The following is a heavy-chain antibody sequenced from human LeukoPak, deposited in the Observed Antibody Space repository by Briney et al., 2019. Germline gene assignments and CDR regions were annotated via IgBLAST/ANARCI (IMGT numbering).Heavy chain of an antibody. D-gene: IGHD1-26*01. Sequence: GGSLRLSCEASGFTFTTYSMTWVRQAPGKGLEWVSAISGSGGSTYYADSVKGRFTISRDNSKNTLYLQMNSLRAEDTAVYYCAKDVVGARGYFDYWGQGTLVTVSS. CDR2: ISGSGGST. CDR1: GFTFTTYS. CDR3: AKDVVGARGYFDY. V-gene: IGHV3-23*01. J-gene: IGHJ4*02.